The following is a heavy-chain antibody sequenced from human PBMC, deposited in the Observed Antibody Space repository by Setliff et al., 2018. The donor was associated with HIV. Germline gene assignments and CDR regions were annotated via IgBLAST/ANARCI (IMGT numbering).Heavy chain of an antibody. CDR3: ARDEAAGPLYYYYMDV. J-gene: IGHJ6*03. Sequence: GASVKVSCKASGYTFTSYGISWVRQAPGQGLEWMGWISAYNGNTNYAQKLQGRVTMTTDTSTSTAYMELRSLRSDDTAVYYCARDEAAGPLYYYYMDVWGKGTMVTISS. V-gene: IGHV1-18*01. CDR1: GYTFTSYG. CDR2: ISAYNGNT.